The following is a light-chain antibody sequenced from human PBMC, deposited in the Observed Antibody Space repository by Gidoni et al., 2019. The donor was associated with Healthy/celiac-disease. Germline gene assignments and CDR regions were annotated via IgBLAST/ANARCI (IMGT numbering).Light chain of an antibody. CDR1: QSIGSS. V-gene: IGKV6-21*01. CDR3: HQSSSLPYT. J-gene: IGKJ2*01. Sequence: EIVLTQAPDFQSVTPKEKVTITCRASQSIGSSLHWYQQKPDQSPKLLIKYASQSFSGVPSLFSGSASGTAFPLTINSLEAEDAATYYCHQSSSLPYTFGQGTKLEIK. CDR2: YAS.